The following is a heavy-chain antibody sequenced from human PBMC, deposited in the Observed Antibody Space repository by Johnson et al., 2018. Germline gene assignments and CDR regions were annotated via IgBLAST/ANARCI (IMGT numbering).Heavy chain of an antibody. Sequence: VQLVESGGGLVEPGGSLRLSCAASGFTFSNYAMSWVRLAPGKGLEWVSAISGSGGITYYADSGKGRFTISRDNSKNTLYLQMTSLRVEDTAVYYCARPNSSGWPAGDALDIWGQGTMVTVSS. CDR2: ISGSGGIT. V-gene: IGHV3-23*04. CDR1: GFTFSNYA. D-gene: IGHD6-19*01. J-gene: IGHJ3*02. CDR3: ARPNSSGWPAGDALDI.